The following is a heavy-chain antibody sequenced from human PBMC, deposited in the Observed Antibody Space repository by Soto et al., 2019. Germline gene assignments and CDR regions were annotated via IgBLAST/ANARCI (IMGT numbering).Heavy chain of an antibody. D-gene: IGHD3-22*01. V-gene: IGHV1-46*01. Sequence: ASVKVSCKASGYTFTSYYMHWVRQAPGQGLEWMGIINPSGGSTSYAQKFQGRVTMTRDTSTSTVYMELSSLRSEDTAVYYCARDRDYDSSGPTWYFDLWGRGTLVTVSS. J-gene: IGHJ2*01. CDR2: INPSGGST. CDR1: GYTFTSYY. CDR3: ARDRDYDSSGPTWYFDL.